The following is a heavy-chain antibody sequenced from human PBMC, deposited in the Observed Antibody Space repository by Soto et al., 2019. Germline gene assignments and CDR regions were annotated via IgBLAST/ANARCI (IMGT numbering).Heavy chain of an antibody. CDR2: IYYSGST. Sequence: SETLSLTCTVSGGSISSYYWSWIRQPPGKGLEWIGYIYYSGSTYYNPSLKSRVTISVDTSKNQFSLKLSSVTAADTAVYYCARQENSSGGYYYYYGMDVWGQGTTVTVSS. V-gene: IGHV4-59*08. J-gene: IGHJ6*02. CDR3: ARQENSSGGYYYYYGMDV. CDR1: GGSISSYY. D-gene: IGHD6-19*01.